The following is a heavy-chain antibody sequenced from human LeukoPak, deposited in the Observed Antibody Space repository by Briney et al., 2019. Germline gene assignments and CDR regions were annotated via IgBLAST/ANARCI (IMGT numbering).Heavy chain of an antibody. Sequence: PSQTLSLTCTVDAGSISSGSYGCGWLRGPGGKGLEGIGRIYIRGSTNNNSSVETRVTMSVDTSKNQCAQKPSSVTAADTAVYYCARDPMVRGVQGAFDIWGQGTMVTVSS. V-gene: IGHV4-61*02. CDR1: AGSISSGSYG. CDR2: IYIRGST. D-gene: IGHD3-10*01. J-gene: IGHJ3*02. CDR3: ARDPMVRGVQGAFDI.